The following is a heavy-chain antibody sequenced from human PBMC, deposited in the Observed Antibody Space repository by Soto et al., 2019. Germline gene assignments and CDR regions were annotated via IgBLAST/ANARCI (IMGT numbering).Heavy chain of an antibody. CDR1: GGSISSYY. D-gene: IGHD3-22*01. CDR3: ARDSTYYYDSSGHPYGMDV. CDR2: IYYSGST. V-gene: IGHV4-59*01. Sequence: SKTLSLTCTVSGGSISSYYWSWIRQPPGKGLEWIGYIYYSGSTNYNPSLKSRVTISVDTSKNQFSLKLSSVTAADTAVYYCARDSTYYYDSSGHPYGMDVWGQGTTVTVS. J-gene: IGHJ6*02.